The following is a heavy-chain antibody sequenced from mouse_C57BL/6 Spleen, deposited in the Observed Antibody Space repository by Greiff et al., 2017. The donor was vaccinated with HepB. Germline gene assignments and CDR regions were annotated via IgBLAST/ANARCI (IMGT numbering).Heavy chain of an antibody. J-gene: IGHJ4*01. CDR3: ARSQLRLRGDYAMDY. CDR2: IDPSDSYT. V-gene: IGHV1-50*01. D-gene: IGHD3-2*02. Sequence: QVQLQQPGAELVKPGASVKLSCKASGYTFTSYWMQWVKQRPGQGLEWIGEIDPSDSYTNYNQKFKGKATLTVDTSSSTAYMQLSSLTSEDSAVYYCARSQLRLRGDYAMDYWGQGTSVTVSS. CDR1: GYTFTSYW.